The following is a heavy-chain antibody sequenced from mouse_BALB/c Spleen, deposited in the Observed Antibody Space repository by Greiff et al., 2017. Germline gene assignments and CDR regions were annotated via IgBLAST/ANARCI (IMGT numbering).Heavy chain of an antibody. J-gene: IGHJ1*01. CDR1: GFSLTSYG. CDR2: IWAGGST. CDR3: ARSNSLLRLWYFDV. D-gene: IGHD1-2*01. V-gene: IGHV2-9*02. Sequence: VKLMESGPGLVAPSQSLSITCTVSGFSLTSYGVHWVRQPPGKGLEWLGVIWAGGSTNYNSALMSRLSISKDNSKSQVFLKMNSLQTDDTAMYYCARSNSLLRLWYFDVWGAGTTVTVSS.